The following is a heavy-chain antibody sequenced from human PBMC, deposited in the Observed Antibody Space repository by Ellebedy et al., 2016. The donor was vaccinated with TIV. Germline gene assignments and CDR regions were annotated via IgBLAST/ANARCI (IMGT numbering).Heavy chain of an antibody. CDR2: ISGSGGTT. Sequence: GGSLRLSCAASGFTFSSYAMSWVRQAPGKGLEWVSAISGSGGTTFYADSVKGRFTISKDNSKNTVYLQMNSLRAEDTAVYYCANALVRGVIKYFEHWGQGTLVTVSS. D-gene: IGHD3-10*01. J-gene: IGHJ4*02. CDR3: ANALVRGVIKYFEH. CDR1: GFTFSSYA. V-gene: IGHV3-23*01.